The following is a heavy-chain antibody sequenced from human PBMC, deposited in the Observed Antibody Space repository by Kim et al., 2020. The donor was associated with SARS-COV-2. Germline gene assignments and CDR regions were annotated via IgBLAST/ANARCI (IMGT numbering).Heavy chain of an antibody. D-gene: IGHD6-13*01. V-gene: IGHV1-69*13. CDR3: ASRGQYSSSFWGYWYFDL. J-gene: IGHJ2*01. CDR1: GGTFSSYA. CDR2: IIPIFGTG. Sequence: SVKVSCKASGGTFSSYAISWVRQAPGQGLEWMGGIIPIFGTGNYAQKFQGRVTITADESTSTAYMELSSLRSEDTAVYYCASRGQYSSSFWGYWYFDLWGRGTLVTVSS.